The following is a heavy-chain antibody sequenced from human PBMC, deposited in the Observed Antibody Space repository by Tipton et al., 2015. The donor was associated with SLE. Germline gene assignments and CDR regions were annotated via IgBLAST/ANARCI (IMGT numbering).Heavy chain of an antibody. CDR2: INPNSGGT. J-gene: IGHJ6*03. D-gene: IGHD5-12*01. Sequence: QVQLVQSGAEVKKPGASVKVSCKASGYTFTSYAMHWVRQAPGQGLEWMGRINPNSGGTNYAQKFQGWVTMTRDTSISTAYMELSRLRSDDTAVYYCARGPSGNSGYEPMDVWGKGTTVTVSS. CDR1: GYTFTSYA. V-gene: IGHV1-2*04. CDR3: ARGPSGNSGYEPMDV.